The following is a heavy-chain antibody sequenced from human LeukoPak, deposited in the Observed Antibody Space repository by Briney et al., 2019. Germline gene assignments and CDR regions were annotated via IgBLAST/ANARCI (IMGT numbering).Heavy chain of an antibody. Sequence: GSLRLSCAASGFTFSSYAMHWVRQAPGKGLEWVAVISYDGSNKYYADSVKGRFTISRDNSKNTLYLQMNSPRAEHTAVYYCARVGRQLWFGDAFDIWGQGTMVTVSS. V-gene: IGHV3-30-3*01. CDR3: ARVGRQLWFGDAFDI. D-gene: IGHD5-18*01. J-gene: IGHJ3*02. CDR1: GFTFSSYA. CDR2: ISYDGSNK.